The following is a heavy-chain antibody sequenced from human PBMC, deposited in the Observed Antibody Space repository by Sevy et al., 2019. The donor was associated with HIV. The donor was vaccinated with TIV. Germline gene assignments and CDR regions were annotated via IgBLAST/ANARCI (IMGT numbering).Heavy chain of an antibody. CDR1: GGSIRSSSYY. J-gene: IGHJ4*02. D-gene: IGHD3-3*01. Sequence: SETLSLTCTVSGGSIRSSSYYWGWIRQSPGKGLEWIGTVYYSGTTYYNSSLMSRVTISVDTSKNQFSLKLSSVTAADTAVYYCARHGTVGSKIGGYYSKWGQGTLVTVSS. V-gene: IGHV4-39*01. CDR3: ARHGTVGSKIGGYYSK. CDR2: VYYSGTT.